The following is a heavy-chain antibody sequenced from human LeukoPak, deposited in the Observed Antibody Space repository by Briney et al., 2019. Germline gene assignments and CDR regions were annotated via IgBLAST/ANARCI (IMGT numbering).Heavy chain of an antibody. CDR2: IDGDGRYT. D-gene: IGHD2-21*01. Sequence: PGGSLRLSCAASGFTFSRYWMHGARQAPGKGLVWVSRIDGDGRYTSYAGSVKGRFTISRDNAKNTMYLQMNSLRAEDTAVYYCATLASSFPGDLDSWGQGTLVTVSS. CDR1: GFTFSRYW. V-gene: IGHV3-74*01. J-gene: IGHJ4*02. CDR3: ATLASSFPGDLDS.